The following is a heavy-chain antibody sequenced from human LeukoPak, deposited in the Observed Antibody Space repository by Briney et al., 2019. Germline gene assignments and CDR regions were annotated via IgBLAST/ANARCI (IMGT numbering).Heavy chain of an antibody. Sequence: SETLSLTCAVYGGSFSGYYWSWIRQPPGKGLEWIGEINHSGSTNYNPSLKSRVTISVDTSKNQFSLKLSSATAADTAVYYCARIPLGYSSGWVFDYWGQGTLVTVSS. CDR1: GGSFSGYY. D-gene: IGHD6-19*01. CDR2: INHSGST. J-gene: IGHJ4*02. CDR3: ARIPLGYSSGWVFDY. V-gene: IGHV4-34*01.